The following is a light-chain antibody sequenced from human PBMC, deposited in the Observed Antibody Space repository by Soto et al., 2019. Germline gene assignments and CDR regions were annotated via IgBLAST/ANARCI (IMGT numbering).Light chain of an antibody. V-gene: IGLV1-44*01. CDR3: AVWDDSLNGVV. CDR2: SNN. CDR1: SSNIGSNT. J-gene: IGLJ2*01. Sequence: QYVLTQPSSTSGTPGQRVTISCSGSSSNIGSNTVSWYQQLPGTAPKLLIHSNNQRPSGVPDRFSGSKSGTSASLAISGLQSAEEADYYCAVWDDSLNGVVFGGGTKLTVL.